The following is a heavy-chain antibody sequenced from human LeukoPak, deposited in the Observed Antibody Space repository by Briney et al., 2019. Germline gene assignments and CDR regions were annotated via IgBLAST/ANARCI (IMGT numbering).Heavy chain of an antibody. CDR1: GFTFSSYS. D-gene: IGHD2-21*02. J-gene: IGHJ4*01. CDR2: VSSSSSYI. V-gene: IGHV3-21*01. Sequence: GGSLRLSCAASGFTFSSYSMNWVRQAPGKGLEWVSSVSSSSSYIYYADSMKGRFTISRDNAKNSLYLQMNSLRAEDAAVYYCARGPVVVTAILFDYWDQGTLVTVSS. CDR3: ARGPVVVTAILFDY.